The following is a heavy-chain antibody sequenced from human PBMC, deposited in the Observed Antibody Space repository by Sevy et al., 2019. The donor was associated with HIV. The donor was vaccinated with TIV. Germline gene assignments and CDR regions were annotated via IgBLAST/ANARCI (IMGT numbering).Heavy chain of an antibody. Sequence: GGSLRLSCAASGFIFSSNAMHWVRQAPGKGLEWVSVISCDGSNKEYADSVKGRFTISRDNAKNTLYLQMNSPRPEDTAVYYCARVPGAVIAAGPYHFDYWGQGTLVTVSS. CDR3: ARVPGAVIAAGPYHFDY. J-gene: IGHJ4*02. D-gene: IGHD6-13*01. CDR1: GFIFSSNA. V-gene: IGHV3-30*04. CDR2: ISCDGSNK.